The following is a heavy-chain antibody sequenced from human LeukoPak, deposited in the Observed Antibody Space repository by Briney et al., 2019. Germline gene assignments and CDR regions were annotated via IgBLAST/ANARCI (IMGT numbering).Heavy chain of an antibody. CDR1: GGSIRSYY. D-gene: IGHD2-15*01. Sequence: KPSETLSLTCSVSGGSIRSYYWSWIRQPPGKGLEWIGYIYYSGSTNYNPSLKSRVTMSVDTSKNQFSLKLSSVTAADTAVYYCARGRYCSADICSGGDAFDIWGQGTMVSVSS. J-gene: IGHJ3*02. V-gene: IGHV4-59*12. CDR2: IYYSGST. CDR3: ARGRYCSADICSGGDAFDI.